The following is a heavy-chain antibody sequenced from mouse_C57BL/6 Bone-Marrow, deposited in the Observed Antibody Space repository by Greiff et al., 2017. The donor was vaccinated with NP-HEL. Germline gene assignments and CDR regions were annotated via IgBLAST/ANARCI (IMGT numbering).Heavy chain of an antibody. D-gene: IGHD1-1*01. CDR2: IDPEDGDT. CDR3: TTGYYGSSYGYFDV. CDR1: GFNIKDYY. V-gene: IGHV14-1*01. J-gene: IGHJ1*03. Sequence: VQLQQSGAELVRPGASVKLSCTASGFNIKDYYMHWVKQRPEQGLEWIGRIDPEDGDTEYAPKFQGKATMTADTSSNTAYLQLSSLTSEYTAVYYCTTGYYGSSYGYFDVWGTGTTVTVSS.